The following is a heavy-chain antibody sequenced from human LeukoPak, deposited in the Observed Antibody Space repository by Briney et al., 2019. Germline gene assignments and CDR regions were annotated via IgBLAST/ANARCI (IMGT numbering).Heavy chain of an antibody. CDR3: ANREGNCRGGTCYPLDFQH. J-gene: IGHJ1*01. V-gene: IGHV3-30*02. CDR2: IRYDGSNK. D-gene: IGHD2-15*01. Sequence: GRSLRLSCAASGFTFSTYGMHWVRQAPGKGLEWVAFIRYDGSNKYYADSVKGRFTISRDNSKNTLYLQMNSLTAEDTAVYYCANREGNCRGGTCYPLDFQHWGQGTLVTVSS. CDR1: GFTFSTYG.